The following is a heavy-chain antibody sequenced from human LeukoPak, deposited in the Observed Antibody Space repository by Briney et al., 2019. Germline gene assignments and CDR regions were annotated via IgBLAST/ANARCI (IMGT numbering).Heavy chain of an antibody. Sequence: GESLKISCKTSGYTFSTYWIGWVRQMPGKGLEWMGIIYPGDSDTRYSPSFQGQVTISADKSSSTAYLQWSSLKASDTAMYYCARRAVANFDCWGQGTLVTVSS. CDR3: ARRAVANFDC. CDR2: IYPGDSDT. J-gene: IGHJ4*02. CDR1: GYTFSTYW. V-gene: IGHV5-51*01. D-gene: IGHD6-19*01.